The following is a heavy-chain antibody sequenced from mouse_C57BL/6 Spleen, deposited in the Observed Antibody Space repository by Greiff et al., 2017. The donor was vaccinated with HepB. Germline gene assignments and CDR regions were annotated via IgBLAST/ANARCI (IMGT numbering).Heavy chain of an antibody. D-gene: IGHD1-2*01. CDR2: INPSKGGT. V-gene: IGHV1-53*01. CDR3: ARTGINYGGVRFAY. J-gene: IGHJ3*01. CDR1: GYTFTRYW. Sequence: QVQLQQPGTALVKPGASVKLSCKASGYTFTRYWMHWVKLRPGQGLVWIVNINPSKGGTNYNEKFKSKATLTVDKSSSTAYMPLSILTSEDFAVFYWARTGINYGGVRFAYLGQGTLVTVSA.